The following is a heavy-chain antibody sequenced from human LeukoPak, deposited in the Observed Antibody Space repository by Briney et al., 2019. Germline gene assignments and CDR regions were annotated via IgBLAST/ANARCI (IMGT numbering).Heavy chain of an antibody. CDR2: IKSKTDGGTT. J-gene: IGHJ4*02. D-gene: IGHD1-26*01. V-gene: IGHV3-15*01. Sequence: GGSLRLSCAASGFTFSNAWMSWVRQAPGKGLEWVGRIKSKTDGGTTDYAAPVKGRFTISRDDSKNTAYLQMNSLKTEDTAVYYCSHSIVGATEWLFDYWGQGTLVTVSS. CDR1: GFTFSNAW. CDR3: SHSIVGATEWLFDY.